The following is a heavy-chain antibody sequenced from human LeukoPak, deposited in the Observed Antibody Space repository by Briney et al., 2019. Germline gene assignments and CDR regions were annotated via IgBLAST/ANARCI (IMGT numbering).Heavy chain of an antibody. Sequence: ASVKVSCKASGYTFTSHDINWVRQATGQGLEWMGWMNPNSGNTGYAQKFQGRVTMTRNTSISTAYMELSSLRSEDTAVYYCARGVTTAYYYYYMDVWGKGTTVTISS. CDR3: ARGVTTAYYYYYMDV. D-gene: IGHD4-17*01. CDR1: GYTFTSHD. V-gene: IGHV1-8*01. CDR2: MNPNSGNT. J-gene: IGHJ6*03.